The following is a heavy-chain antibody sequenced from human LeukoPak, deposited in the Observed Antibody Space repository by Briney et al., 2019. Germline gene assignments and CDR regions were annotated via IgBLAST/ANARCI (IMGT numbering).Heavy chain of an antibody. D-gene: IGHD6-13*01. CDR3: AREGRQLVTYYYYGMDV. CDR2: INTNTGNP. J-gene: IGHJ6*02. CDR1: GYTFTSYA. Sequence: ASVKVSCKASGYTFTSYAMNWVRQAPGQGLEWMGWINTNTGNPTYAQGFTGRFAFSLDTSVSTAYLQISSLKAEDTAVYYCAREGRQLVTYYYYGMDVWGQGTTVTVSS. V-gene: IGHV7-4-1*02.